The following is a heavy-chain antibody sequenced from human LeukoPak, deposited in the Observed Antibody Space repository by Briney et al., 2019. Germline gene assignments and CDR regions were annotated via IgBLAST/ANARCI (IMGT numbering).Heavy chain of an antibody. Sequence: SETLSLTCTVSGGSISSYYWSWIRQPAGKGLEWIGRIYTSGSTNYNPSLKSRVTISVDTSKNQFSLKLSSVTAADAAVYYCARDVLLWFGELPFANWGQGTLVTVSS. V-gene: IGHV4-4*07. CDR1: GGSISSYY. J-gene: IGHJ4*02. CDR2: IYTSGST. D-gene: IGHD3-10*01. CDR3: ARDVLLWFGELPFAN.